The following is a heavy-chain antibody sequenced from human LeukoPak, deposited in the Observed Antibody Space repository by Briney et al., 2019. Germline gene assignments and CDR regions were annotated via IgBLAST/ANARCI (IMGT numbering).Heavy chain of an antibody. J-gene: IGHJ4*02. V-gene: IGHV3-23*01. CDR3: AKDLYDSGGDYFDY. CDR1: GFTFSSYA. D-gene: IGHD3-22*01. Sequence: PGGSLRLSCAASGFTFSSYAMSWVRQAPGKGLEWVSAISGGGSSTYYADSVKGRFTISRDNSKNTLYLQMNSLRAEDTAVYYCAKDLYDSGGDYFDYWGQGTLVAVSS. CDR2: ISGGGSST.